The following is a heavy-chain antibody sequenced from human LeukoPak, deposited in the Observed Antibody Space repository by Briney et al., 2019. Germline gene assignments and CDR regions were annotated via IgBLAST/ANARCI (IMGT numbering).Heavy chain of an antibody. J-gene: IGHJ6*02. CDR2: IYYSGST. D-gene: IGHD3-3*01. V-gene: IGHV4-59*01. CDR1: GGSISSYY. Sequence: SETLSLTCTVSGGSISSYYWSWIRQPPGKGLEWIGYIYYSGSTNYHPSLKSRVTISVDTSKNQFSLKLSSVTAADTAVYYCAREGYYDFWSGYPYYYGMDVWGQGTTVTVSS. CDR3: AREGYYDFWSGYPYYYGMDV.